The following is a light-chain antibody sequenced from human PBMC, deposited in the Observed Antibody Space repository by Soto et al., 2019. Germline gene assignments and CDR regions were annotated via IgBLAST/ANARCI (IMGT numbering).Light chain of an antibody. CDR1: QGISSY. CDR2: ATS. Sequence: IQLTQSPSSLSASVGDRVTITCRASQGISSYLAWYQQKPGKAPKLLIYATSTLQGGVPSRFSGSGSGTDFTLTISSLQPDDFATYYCQQYNSYSWTFGQGTKVDI. CDR3: QQYNSYSWT. J-gene: IGKJ1*01. V-gene: IGKV1-9*01.